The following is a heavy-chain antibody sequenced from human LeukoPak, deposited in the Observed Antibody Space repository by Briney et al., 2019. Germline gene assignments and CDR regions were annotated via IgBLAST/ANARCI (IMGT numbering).Heavy chain of an antibody. CDR3: ARGRLWFGERFDP. CDR1: GYSISSGYY. Sequence: TSETLSLTCTVSGYSISSGYYWGWIRQPPGKGVEWIGEINHSGSTNYNPSLKSRVTISVDTSKNQFSLKLSSVTAADTAVYYCARGRLWFGERFDPWGQGTLVTVSS. V-gene: IGHV4-38-2*02. CDR2: INHSGST. J-gene: IGHJ5*02. D-gene: IGHD3-10*01.